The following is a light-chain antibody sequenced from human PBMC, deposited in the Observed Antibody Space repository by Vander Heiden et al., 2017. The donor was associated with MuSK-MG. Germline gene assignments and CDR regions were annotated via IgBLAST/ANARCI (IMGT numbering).Light chain of an antibody. CDR1: QNINTN. CDR3: QQYHQRHPA. Sequence: ILMTQSPDFVSVSPGARVSISCRAGQNINTNLAWYQQKPGQAPRLLLDNASTRATGIPVRFSGSGSGTEFTLTISSLQSEDSALYYWQQYHQRHPAFGQGTKVEI. V-gene: IGKV3-15*01. J-gene: IGKJ1*01. CDR2: NAS.